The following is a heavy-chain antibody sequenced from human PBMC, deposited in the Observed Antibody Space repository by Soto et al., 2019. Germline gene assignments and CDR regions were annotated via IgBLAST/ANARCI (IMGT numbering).Heavy chain of an antibody. J-gene: IGHJ6*02. D-gene: IGHD4-4*01. Sequence: PGGSLRLSCAASGFTFSDYYMSWIRQAPGKGLEWVSYISSSGSTIYYADSVKGRFTISRDNAKNSLYLQMNSLRAEDTAVYYCARRYSNYYYYGMDVWGQGTTVTVSS. V-gene: IGHV3-11*01. CDR1: GFTFSDYY. CDR3: ARRYSNYYYYGMDV. CDR2: ISSSGSTI.